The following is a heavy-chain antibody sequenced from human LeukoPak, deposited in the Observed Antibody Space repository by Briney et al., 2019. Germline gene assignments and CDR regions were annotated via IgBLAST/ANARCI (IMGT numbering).Heavy chain of an antibody. D-gene: IGHD6-6*01. CDR3: AREAYSSSSDY. Sequence: ASVKVSCTASGYTFTSYAMNWMRQAPGQGLEWMGWINTNTGNPTYAQGFTGRFVFSLDTSVSAAYLQISSLKAEDTAVYYCAREAYSSSSDYWGQGTLVTVSS. J-gene: IGHJ4*02. V-gene: IGHV7-4-1*02. CDR2: INTNTGNP. CDR1: GYTFTSYA.